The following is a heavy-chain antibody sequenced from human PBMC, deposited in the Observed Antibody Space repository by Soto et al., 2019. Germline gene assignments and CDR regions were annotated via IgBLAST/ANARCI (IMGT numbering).Heavy chain of an antibody. CDR1: GFTFGSYS. Sequence: GGSLRLSCAASGFTFGSYSMSWVRQAPGKGLEWVSAISGSGGASYYADSVKGRFTISRGNSKNTVYLQMNSLRAEDTAVYFCANAYCSSTSCRAEYLQHWGQGTLVTVSS. J-gene: IGHJ1*01. CDR2: ISGSGGAS. V-gene: IGHV3-23*01. D-gene: IGHD2-2*01. CDR3: ANAYCSSTSCRAEYLQH.